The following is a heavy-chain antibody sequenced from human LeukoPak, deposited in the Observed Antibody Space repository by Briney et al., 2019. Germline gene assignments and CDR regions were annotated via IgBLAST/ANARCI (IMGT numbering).Heavy chain of an antibody. J-gene: IGHJ5*02. CDR1: GFPFSSYA. CDR3: AKDGIVGAADEANWFDP. V-gene: IGHV3-23*01. D-gene: IGHD1-26*01. Sequence: PGGSLRLSCAASGFPFSSYALSWVRQAPGRGLEWVSAITGSGDTTYYADSVKGRFTISRDNSKNTLYLQMNSLRAEDTAVYYCAKDGIVGAADEANWFDPWGQGALVTVSS. CDR2: ITGSGDTT.